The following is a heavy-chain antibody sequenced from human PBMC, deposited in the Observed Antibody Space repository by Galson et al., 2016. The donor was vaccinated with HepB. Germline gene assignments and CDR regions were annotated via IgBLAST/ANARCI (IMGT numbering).Heavy chain of an antibody. CDR3: VKDGGPYVGASGEPGHN. V-gene: IGHV3-9*01. CDR1: GFNFDDYA. CDR2: ITLDGGNV. Sequence: SLRLSCAASGFNFDDYAMHWVRRRPGKGLEWVSGITLDGGNVVYADSVKGRLTISRDNAKRSLYLQMNSLTPEDTAVYYCVKDGGPYVGASGEPGHNWGQGTLVTVSS. J-gene: IGHJ4*02. D-gene: IGHD6-19*01.